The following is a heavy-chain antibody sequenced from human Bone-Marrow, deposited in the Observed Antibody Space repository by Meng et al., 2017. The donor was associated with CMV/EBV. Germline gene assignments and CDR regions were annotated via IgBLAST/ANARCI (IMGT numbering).Heavy chain of an antibody. CDR3: AHYPYYDILTGYQPLEF. CDR2: IYWNDDK. V-gene: IGHV2-5*01. CDR1: GFSLSTSGVG. Sequence: SGPTLVKHTQTLTLTCTFSGFSLSTSGVGVGWIRQPPGKALEWLALIYWNDDKRYSPSLKSRLTITKDTSKNQVVLTMTNMDPVDTATYYCAHYPYYDILTGYQPLEFWGQGTTVTVAS. D-gene: IGHD3-9*01. J-gene: IGHJ6*02.